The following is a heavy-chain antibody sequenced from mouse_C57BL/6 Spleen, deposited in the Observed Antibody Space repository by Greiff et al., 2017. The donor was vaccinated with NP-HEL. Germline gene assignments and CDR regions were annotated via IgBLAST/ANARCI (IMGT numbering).Heavy chain of an antibody. V-gene: IGHV3-1*01. CDR3: ARTDYGSSSAWFAY. J-gene: IGHJ3*01. D-gene: IGHD1-1*01. CDR1: GYSITSGYD. CDR2: ISYSGST. Sequence: EVKLMESGPGMVKPSQSLSLTCTVTGYSITSGYDWHWIRHFPGNKLEWMGYISYSGSTNYNPSLKSRISITHDTSKNHFFLKLNSVTTEDTATYYCARTDYGSSSAWFAYWGQGTLVTVSA.